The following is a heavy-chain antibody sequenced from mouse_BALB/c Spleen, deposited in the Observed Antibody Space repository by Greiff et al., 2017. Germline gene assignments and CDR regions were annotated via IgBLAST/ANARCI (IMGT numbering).Heavy chain of an antibody. V-gene: IGHV6-6*02. CDR1: GFTFSNYW. D-gene: IGHD1-1*01. CDR2: IRLKSNNYAT. CDR3: TRLHYYGSSYFDY. J-gene: IGHJ2*01. Sequence: VQLKESGGGLVQPGGSMKLSCVASGFTFSNYWMNWVRQSPEKGLEWVAEIRLKSNNYATHYAESVKGRFTISRDDSKSSVYLQMNNLRAEDTGIYYCTRLHYYGSSYFDYWGQGTTLTVSS.